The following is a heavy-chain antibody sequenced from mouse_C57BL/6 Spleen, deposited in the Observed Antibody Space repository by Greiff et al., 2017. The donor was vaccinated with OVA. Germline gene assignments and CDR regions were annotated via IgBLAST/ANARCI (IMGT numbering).Heavy chain of an antibody. V-gene: IGHV1-55*01. CDR2: IYPGSGST. J-gene: IGHJ1*03. CDR3: ARSTVVESYWYFDV. CDR1: GYTFTSYW. D-gene: IGHD1-1*01. Sequence: QVQLQQPGAELVKPGASVKMSCKASGYTFTSYWITWVKQRPGQGLEWIGDIYPGSGSTNYNEKFKSKATLTVDTSSSTAYMQLSSLTSEDSAVYYCARSTVVESYWYFDVWGTGTTVTVSS.